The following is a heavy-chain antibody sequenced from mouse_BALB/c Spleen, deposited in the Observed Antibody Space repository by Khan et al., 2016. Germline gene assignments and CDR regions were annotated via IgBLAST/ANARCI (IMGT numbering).Heavy chain of an antibody. CDR1: GFSLTGYG. CDR2: IWGAGSK. J-gene: IGHJ3*01. CDR3: ARVLCYDPGVFAY. Sequence: QVQLKQSGPGLVAPSQSLSITCTVSGFSLTGYGVNWVRQTPGKGLEWLGMIWGAGSKDYNSALKSRLSIRKDNYKSQVFLKMNSLQTDDTARCYYARVLCYDPGVFAYWGQGTLVTVSA. V-gene: IGHV2-6-7*01. D-gene: IGHD2-4*01.